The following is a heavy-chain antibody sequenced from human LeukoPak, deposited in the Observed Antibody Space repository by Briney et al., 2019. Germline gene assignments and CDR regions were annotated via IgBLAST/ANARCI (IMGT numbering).Heavy chain of an antibody. CDR2: MNPNSGNT. V-gene: IGHV1-8*01. CDR3: ARAIRNALLSEF. D-gene: IGHD2/OR15-2a*01. J-gene: IGHJ4*02. CDR1: GYTFASYD. Sequence: GASVKVSCKASGYTFASYDITWVRQAPGQGLEWMGWMNPNSGNTGYARKFQGRVSMTRDTSITTAYMELSSLRSENTAVYYCARAIRNALLSEFWGQGSLITVSS.